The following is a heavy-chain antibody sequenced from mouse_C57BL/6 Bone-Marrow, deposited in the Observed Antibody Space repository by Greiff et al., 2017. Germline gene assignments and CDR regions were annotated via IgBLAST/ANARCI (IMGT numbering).Heavy chain of an antibody. Sequence: VQLQQPGAELVMPGASVKLSCKASGYTFTSYWMHWVKPRPGQGLEWIGEIDPSASYTNYNQKFKGKSTLTVDKSSSTAYMQLSSLTSEDSTVYYCARSGGRWFLGFAYWGQGTLVTVSA. CDR2: IDPSASYT. V-gene: IGHV1-69*01. CDR1: GYTFTSYW. D-gene: IGHD2-3*01. CDR3: ARSGGRWFLGFAY. J-gene: IGHJ3*01.